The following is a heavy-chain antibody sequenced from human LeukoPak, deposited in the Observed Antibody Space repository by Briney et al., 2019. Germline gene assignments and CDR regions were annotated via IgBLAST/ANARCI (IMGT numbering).Heavy chain of an antibody. CDR3: ARDYSSGWYKWFDP. Sequence: ASVKVSRKASGYTFNSYDINWVRQATGQGLEWMGWMNPNSGNTGYAQKFQGRVTMTRNNSISTAYMELSSLRSEDTAVYYCARDYSSGWYKWFDPWGQGTLVTVSS. V-gene: IGHV1-8*01. J-gene: IGHJ5*02. CDR2: MNPNSGNT. D-gene: IGHD6-19*01. CDR1: GYTFNSYD.